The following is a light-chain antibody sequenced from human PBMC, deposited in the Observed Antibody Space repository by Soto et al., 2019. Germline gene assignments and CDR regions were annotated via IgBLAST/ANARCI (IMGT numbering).Light chain of an antibody. CDR1: QSVSSK. J-gene: IGKJ5*01. V-gene: IGKV3-11*01. CDR2: DAS. CDR3: HQRQYWPPIT. Sequence: VMTQSPATLSLSPGERATLSCRASQSVSSKLVWYQQKPGQAPRLLISDASNRATGIPARFSGSGSGTDFTLTISSLEPEDFAVYYCHQRQYWPPITIGQGTRLEIK.